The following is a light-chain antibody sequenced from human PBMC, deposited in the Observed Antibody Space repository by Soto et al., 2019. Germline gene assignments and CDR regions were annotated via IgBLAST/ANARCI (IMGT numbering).Light chain of an antibody. Sequence: DIQMTQSPSTLSASVGDRVTITCRASQSISVWLAWYQQKPGKAPKLLMFDASTLQSGVPSRFSGSGSATEYTLTIGSLQPDDFASYYCQQYNSYPRTFGQGTKVEIK. V-gene: IGKV1-5*01. CDR2: DAS. CDR1: QSISVW. J-gene: IGKJ2*01. CDR3: QQYNSYPRT.